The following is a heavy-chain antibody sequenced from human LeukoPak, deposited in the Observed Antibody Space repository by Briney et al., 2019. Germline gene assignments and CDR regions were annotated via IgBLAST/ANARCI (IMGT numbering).Heavy chain of an antibody. Sequence: GGSLRLSCEASGLTFSNFWMTWLRQAPGKGLEWVANIKQDGSETYYLDSVRGRFTISRDNAKNSLYLQMNSLRAEDTAVYYCARDGNYYDFWSGYYDYYYYMDVWGKGTTVTVSS. J-gene: IGHJ6*03. D-gene: IGHD3-3*01. CDR3: ARDGNYYDFWSGYYDYYYYMDV. CDR2: IKQDGSET. CDR1: GLTFSNFW. V-gene: IGHV3-7*01.